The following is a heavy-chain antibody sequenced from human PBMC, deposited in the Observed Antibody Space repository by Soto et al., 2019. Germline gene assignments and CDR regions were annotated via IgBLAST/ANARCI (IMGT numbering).Heavy chain of an antibody. J-gene: IGHJ6*02. Sequence: SETLSLTCAVYGGSFSGYYWSWIRQPPGKGLEWIGEINHSGSTNYNPSLKSRVTISVDTSKNQFSLKLSSVTAADTAVYYCARGGYYDILTGYYYYYYGMDVWGQGTTVTVSS. D-gene: IGHD3-9*01. CDR2: INHSGST. V-gene: IGHV4-34*01. CDR3: ARGGYYDILTGYYYYYYGMDV. CDR1: GGSFSGYY.